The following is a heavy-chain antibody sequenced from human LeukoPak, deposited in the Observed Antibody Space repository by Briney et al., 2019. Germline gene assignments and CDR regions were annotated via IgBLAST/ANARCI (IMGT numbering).Heavy chain of an antibody. V-gene: IGHV1-2*06. CDR3: ARSVVWFGSPYNWFGP. CDR2: INPNSGGT. Sequence: ASVKVSCKASGYTFTGYYMHWVRQAPGQGLEWMGRINPNSGGTNYAQKFQGRVTMTRDTSISTAYMELSRLRSDDTAVYYCARSVVWFGSPYNWFGPWGQGTLVTVSS. D-gene: IGHD3-10*01. J-gene: IGHJ5*02. CDR1: GYTFTGYY.